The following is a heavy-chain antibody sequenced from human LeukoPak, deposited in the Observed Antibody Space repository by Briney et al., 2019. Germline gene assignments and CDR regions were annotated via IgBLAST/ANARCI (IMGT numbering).Heavy chain of an antibody. D-gene: IGHD6-13*01. CDR1: GGSISSSSYY. J-gene: IGHJ4*02. V-gene: IGHV4-39*01. Sequence: PSETLSLTCTVSGGSISSSSYYWGWIRQPPGKGLEWIGSIYYSGSTYYNPSLKSRVTISVDTSKNQFSLKLSSVTAADTAVYYRARLEGIAAAGYWGQGNLVTVSS. CDR3: ARLEGIAAAGY. CDR2: IYYSGST.